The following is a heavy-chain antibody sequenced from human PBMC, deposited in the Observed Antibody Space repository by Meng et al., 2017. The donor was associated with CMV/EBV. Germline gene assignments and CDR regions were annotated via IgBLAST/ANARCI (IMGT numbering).Heavy chain of an antibody. Sequence: YTFNSYDINWVRQATGQGREWMGWMNPNSGNTGYAQKFQGRVTMTRNTSISTAYMELSSLRSEDTAVYYCARGESSSGWYGTNFDYWGQGTLVTVSS. V-gene: IGHV1-8*01. J-gene: IGHJ4*02. CDR2: MNPNSGNT. CDR3: ARGESSSGWYGTNFDY. D-gene: IGHD6-19*01. CDR1: YTFNSYD.